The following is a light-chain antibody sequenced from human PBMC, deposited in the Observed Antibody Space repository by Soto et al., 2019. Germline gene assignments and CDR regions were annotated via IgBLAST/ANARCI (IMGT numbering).Light chain of an antibody. CDR2: DAS. Sequence: DIQMTQSPSSLSASVGDRVTITCRASQNINNYLNWYQQKPGKAPKLLIYDASSLQSGVPSRFSGSGSGTDFTLTISSLQPEDFATYYCQQSYSSLWGTCGQGTKVEI. V-gene: IGKV1-39*01. CDR3: QQSYSSLWGT. CDR1: QNINNY. J-gene: IGKJ1*01.